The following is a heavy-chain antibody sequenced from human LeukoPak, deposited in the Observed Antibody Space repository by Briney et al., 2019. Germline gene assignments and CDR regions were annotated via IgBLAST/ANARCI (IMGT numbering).Heavy chain of an antibody. D-gene: IGHD3-3*01. CDR1: GGSISSGAYY. CDR3: ARQTGYDFWSGKGYAFDF. V-gene: IGHV4-31*03. CDR2: ISYSGST. Sequence: SETLSLTCTVSGGSISSGAYYWSWIRQHPGKGLEWIGYISYSGSTHYNPSLKSRVAISVDTSKNQFSLKLTSVTAADTAVYYCARQTGYDFWSGKGYAFDFWGQGTMVTFSS. J-gene: IGHJ3*01.